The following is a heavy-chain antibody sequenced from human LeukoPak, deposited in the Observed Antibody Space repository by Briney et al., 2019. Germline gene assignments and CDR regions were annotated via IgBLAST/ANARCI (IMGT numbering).Heavy chain of an antibody. D-gene: IGHD3-3*01. J-gene: IGHJ5*02. Sequence: SETLSLTCTVSGGSISSGSYYWSWIRQPAGKGLEWIGRIYTSGSTNYNPSLKSRVTISVDTSKNQFSLKLSSVTAADTAVYYCARELRFLEWLLNNWFDPWGQGTLVTVSS. CDR1: GGSISSGSYY. CDR2: IYTSGST. CDR3: ARELRFLEWLLNNWFDP. V-gene: IGHV4-61*02.